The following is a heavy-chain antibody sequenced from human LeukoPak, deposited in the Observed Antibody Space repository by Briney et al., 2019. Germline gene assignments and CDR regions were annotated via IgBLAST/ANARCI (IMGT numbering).Heavy chain of an antibody. CDR2: IGDSTGTT. J-gene: IGHJ6*04. D-gene: IGHD6-19*01. CDR3: ATHHSSGWYYMDV. Sequence: GGSLRLSCAASGLTFSSYAMTWVRQAPGKGLEWVSVIGDSTGTTNYADSVKGRFTISRDNSKNTLYLQMNSLRADDTAVYYCATHHSSGWYYMDVWGKGTTVTVSS. CDR1: GLTFSSYA. V-gene: IGHV3-23*01.